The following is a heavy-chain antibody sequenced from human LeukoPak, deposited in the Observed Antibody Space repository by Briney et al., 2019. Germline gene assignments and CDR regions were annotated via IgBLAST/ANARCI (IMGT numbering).Heavy chain of an antibody. CDR1: GGSISSGGYY. D-gene: IGHD6-13*01. V-gene: IGHV4-61*02. J-gene: IGHJ5*02. CDR3: AREDWLGSSSWSGGLDFNWFDP. CDR2: IYTSGST. Sequence: PSETLSLTCTVSGGSISSGGYYWSWIRQPAGKGLEWIGRIYTSGSTNYNPSLKSRVTISVDTSKNQFSLKLSSVTAADTAVYYCAREDWLGSSSWSGGLDFNWFDPWGQGTLVTVSS.